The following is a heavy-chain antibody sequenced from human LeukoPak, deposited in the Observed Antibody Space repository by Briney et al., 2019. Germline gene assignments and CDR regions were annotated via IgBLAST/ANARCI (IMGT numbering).Heavy chain of an antibody. CDR2: IVVGGGNT. J-gene: IGHJ6*02. Sequence: ASVKVSCKASGFTFTSSAVQWVRQARGQRLEWIGWIVVGGGNTNYAQKFQERVTITRDMSTSTAYMELSSLRSEDTAVYYCAADRQTYYYYYGMDVWGQGTTVTVSS. CDR1: GFTFTSSA. CDR3: AADRQTYYYYYGMDV. V-gene: IGHV1-58*01.